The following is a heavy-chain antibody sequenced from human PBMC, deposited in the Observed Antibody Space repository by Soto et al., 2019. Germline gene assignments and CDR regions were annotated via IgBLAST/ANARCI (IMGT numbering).Heavy chain of an antibody. CDR3: ARVTHDFWSGIIRDY. J-gene: IGHJ4*02. Sequence: PSETLSLTCTVSGGSVSSGSYYWSWIRQPPGKGLEWIGYIYYSGSTNYNPSLKSRVTISVDTSKNQFSLKLSSVTAADTAVYYCARVTHDFWSGIIRDYWGPGTLVTVYS. CDR2: IYYSGST. CDR1: GGSVSSGSYY. V-gene: IGHV4-61*01. D-gene: IGHD3-3*01.